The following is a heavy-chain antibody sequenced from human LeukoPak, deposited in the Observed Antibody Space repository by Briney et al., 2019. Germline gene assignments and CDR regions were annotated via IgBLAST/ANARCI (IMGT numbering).Heavy chain of an antibody. CDR1: GGSFSGYY. Sequence: SETLSLTCAVSGGSFSGYYWSWIRQPPGKGLEWIGEINHSGSTNYNPSLKSRVTISVDTSKNQFSLKLSSVTAADTAVYYCARDDGYNVGLDYWGQGTLVTVSS. V-gene: IGHV4-34*01. D-gene: IGHD5-24*01. J-gene: IGHJ4*02. CDR3: ARDDGYNVGLDY. CDR2: INHSGST.